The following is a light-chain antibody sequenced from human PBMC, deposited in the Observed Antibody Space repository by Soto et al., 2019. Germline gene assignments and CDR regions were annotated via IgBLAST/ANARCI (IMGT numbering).Light chain of an antibody. V-gene: IGLV2-14*01. CDR1: SSDVGGYNY. CDR2: DVS. J-gene: IGLJ2*01. CDR3: SSYTSSSTLDVV. Sequence: QSALTQTASVSGSPGQSITISCTGTSSDVGGYNYVSWYQQHPGKAPKLIIYDVSNRPSGVSNRCSGSKSGNTASLTISGLQAEDESDYYCSSYTSSSTLDVVFGGGTKLTVL.